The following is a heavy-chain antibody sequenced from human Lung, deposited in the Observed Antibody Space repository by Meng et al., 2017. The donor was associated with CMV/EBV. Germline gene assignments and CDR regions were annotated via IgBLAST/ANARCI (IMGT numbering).Heavy chain of an antibody. J-gene: IGHJ5*02. D-gene: IGHD3-10*01. CDR2: IYVSGDT. V-gene: IGHV4-30-4*01. Sequence: QVQLQESGPGLVTPSQTLSLTCTVSGDSISNGDYYWSWIRQPPGKGLEWIGYIYVSGDTYYNTSLKSRITMSVDTSKNQFSLKVRSVTAADTAVYYCARDRASDEWFDPWGQGTLVTVSS. CDR3: ARDRASDEWFDP. CDR1: GDSISNGDYY.